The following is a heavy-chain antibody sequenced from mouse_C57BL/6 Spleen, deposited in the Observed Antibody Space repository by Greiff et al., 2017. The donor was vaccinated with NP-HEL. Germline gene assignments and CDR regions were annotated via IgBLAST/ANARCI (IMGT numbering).Heavy chain of an antibody. V-gene: IGHV1-69*01. D-gene: IGHD1-1*01. CDR1: GYTFTSYW. CDR3: ATLYGSSYY. J-gene: IGHJ2*01. Sequence: VQLQQPGAELVMPGASVKLSCKASGYTFTSYWMHWVKQRPGQGLEWIGEIDPSYSYTNYNQKFKGKSTLTVDKSSSTAYMQLSSLTSEDSAVYYCATLYGSSYYWGQGTTLTVSS. CDR2: IDPSYSYT.